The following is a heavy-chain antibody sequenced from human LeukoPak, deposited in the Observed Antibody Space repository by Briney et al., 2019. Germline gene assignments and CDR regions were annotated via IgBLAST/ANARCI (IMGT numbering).Heavy chain of an antibody. CDR2: INPNSGGT. D-gene: IGHD3-10*01. CDR1: GYTFTGYY. J-gene: IGHJ2*01. V-gene: IGHV1-2*02. CDR3: ARGRGTTMVRGVITNYFDL. Sequence: ASVKASCKASGYTFTGYYMHWVRQAPRQGLKWMGWINPNSGGTNYAQKFLGSVPMTGDTSINTAFMEIRRLRSDDTAIYYCARGRGTTMVRGVITNYFDLWGRGSLVTVSS.